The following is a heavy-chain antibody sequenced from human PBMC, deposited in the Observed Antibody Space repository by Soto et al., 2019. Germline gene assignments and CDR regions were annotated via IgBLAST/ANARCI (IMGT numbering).Heavy chain of an antibody. J-gene: IGHJ4*02. V-gene: IGHV4-59*03. CDR3: ARYDSSGYSLPY. CDR1: GDCINSYY. CDR2: IYYTGRT. Sequence: SETLSLTCTVSGDCINSYYWSWIRQPPGKGLEWIGYIYYTGRTTYNPSLKSRVTISIATSKTQLFLDLTSVTAADTAMYYCARYDSSGYSLPYWGQGTLVTVSS. D-gene: IGHD3-22*01.